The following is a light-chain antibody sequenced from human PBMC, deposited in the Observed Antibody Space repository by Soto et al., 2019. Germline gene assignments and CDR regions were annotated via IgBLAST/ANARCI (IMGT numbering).Light chain of an antibody. Sequence: EIVLTQSPGTLSLSPGERATLSCRASQSVSSSYLAWYQQKPGQAPRLLIYGASSRATGIPDRFSGSGSGTDFTLTISRLEPEDFAVYYCQQYDSLPPWTFGQGTKVDIK. J-gene: IGKJ1*01. V-gene: IGKV3-20*01. CDR3: QQYDSLPPWT. CDR2: GAS. CDR1: QSVSSSY.